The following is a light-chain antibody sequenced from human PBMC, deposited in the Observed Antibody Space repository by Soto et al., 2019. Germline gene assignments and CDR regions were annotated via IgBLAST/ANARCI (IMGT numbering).Light chain of an antibody. CDR3: SSYPRCSPPV. CDR2: DGN. CDR1: SSDVXXYIF. J-gene: IGLJ1*01. Sequence: QSVLTQPPSASGSPGQSVTISCTGTSSDVXXYIFVSWYQQHPGKAPKLMVYDGNRRRSGVSNRFSGSKSVISAALTISGLHAHAVADYYSSSYPRCSPPVFGTEPKGTVL. V-gene: IGLV2-14*01.